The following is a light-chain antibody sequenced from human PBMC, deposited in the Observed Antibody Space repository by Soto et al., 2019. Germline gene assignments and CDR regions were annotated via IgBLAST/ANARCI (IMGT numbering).Light chain of an antibody. CDR1: QSISSW. CDR2: DAS. J-gene: IGKJ1*01. CDR3: QQYSSYSRT. V-gene: IGKV1-5*01. Sequence: DIQMTQSPSTLSASVGDRVTITCRASQSISSWLAWYQQKPGKAPKVLIYDASSLESGVPSRFSGSGSGTEFTLTISSLPPDDFATYFCQQYSSYSRTFGQGTKVEIK.